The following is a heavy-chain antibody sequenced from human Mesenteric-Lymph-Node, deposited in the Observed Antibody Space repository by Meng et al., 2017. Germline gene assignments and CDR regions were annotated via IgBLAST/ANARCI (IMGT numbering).Heavy chain of an antibody. CDR3: ARDQNIYYFDY. V-gene: IGHV3-30-3*01. Sequence: QVHRGESGGGVVQPGRSRRRSCAVSGFTFSSYAMHWVRQAPGKGLEWVAVISYDGSNKYYADSVKGRFTISRDNSKNTLYLQMNSLIAEDTAVYYCARDQNIYYFDYWGQGTLVTVSS. J-gene: IGHJ4*02. CDR1: GFTFSSYA. D-gene: IGHD1/OR15-1a*01. CDR2: ISYDGSNK.